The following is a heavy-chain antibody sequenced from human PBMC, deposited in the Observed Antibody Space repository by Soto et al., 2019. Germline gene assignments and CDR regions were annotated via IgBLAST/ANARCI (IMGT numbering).Heavy chain of an antibody. D-gene: IGHD2-15*01. CDR1: GGSISSYY. V-gene: IGHV4-59*01. J-gene: IGHJ4*02. Sequence: PSVTLSLTCPVSGGSISSYYWSWIRQPPGKGLEWIGYIYYSGSTNYNPSLKSRVTISVDTSKNQFSLKLSSVTAADTAVFYCARDKVAYDYWGQGTLVTVSS. CDR3: ARDKVAYDY. CDR2: IYYSGST.